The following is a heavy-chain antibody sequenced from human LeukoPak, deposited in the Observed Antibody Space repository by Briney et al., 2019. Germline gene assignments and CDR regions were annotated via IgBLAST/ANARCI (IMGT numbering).Heavy chain of an antibody. CDR1: GYTFTSYG. Sequence: ASVKVSCKASGYTFTSYGISWVRQAPGQGLEWMGWISAYNGNTNYAQKLQGRVTMTTDTSTSTAYMELRSLRSDDTAVYYCARVADGYINTQSYWYFDLWGRGTLVTVSS. CDR3: ARVADGYINTQSYWYFDL. CDR2: ISAYNGNT. J-gene: IGHJ2*01. V-gene: IGHV1-18*01. D-gene: IGHD5-24*01.